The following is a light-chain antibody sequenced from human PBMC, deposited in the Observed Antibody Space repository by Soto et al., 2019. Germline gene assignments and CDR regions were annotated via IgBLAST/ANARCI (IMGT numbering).Light chain of an antibody. V-gene: IGKV3-15*01. CDR3: QQYNNWPLWT. CDR1: QSVSSN. Sequence: EIVMTQSPATLSVSLGDRATISCRASQSVSSNLAWYQQKPGQAPRLLIYGASTRATGIPARFSGSGSGTEFTLTISSLQSEDFAVYYCQQYNNWPLWTFGQGTKVDI. J-gene: IGKJ1*01. CDR2: GAS.